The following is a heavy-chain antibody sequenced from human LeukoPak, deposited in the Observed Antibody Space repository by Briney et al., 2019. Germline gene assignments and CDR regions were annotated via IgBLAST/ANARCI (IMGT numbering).Heavy chain of an antibody. J-gene: IGHJ4*02. V-gene: IGHV3-9*01. CDR3: AKDKDDGYHYFDY. CDR2: ISWNSGSI. CDR1: GFTFDDYA. Sequence: GRSLRLSCAASGFTFDDYAMHWVRQAPGKGLEWVSGISWNSGSIGYADSVKGRFTISRDNAKNSLYLQMNSLRAEDTALYYCAKDKDDGYHYFDYWGQGTLVTVSS. D-gene: IGHD2-15*01.